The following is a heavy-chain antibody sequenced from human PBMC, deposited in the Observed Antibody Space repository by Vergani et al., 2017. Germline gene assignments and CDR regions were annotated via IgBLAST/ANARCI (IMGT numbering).Heavy chain of an antibody. V-gene: IGHV3-48*01. CDR3: ARATVDAFDI. CDR2: ISSSSSTI. Sequence: EVQLVESGGGLVQPGGSLRLSCAASGFTFSSYSMNWVRQAPGKGLEWVSYISSSSSTIYYADSVKGRFTISRDNAKNSLYLQMNSLRAEDTAVYYCARATVDAFDIWGQGTMVTVSS. J-gene: IGHJ3*02. CDR1: GFTFSSYS. D-gene: IGHD4-17*01.